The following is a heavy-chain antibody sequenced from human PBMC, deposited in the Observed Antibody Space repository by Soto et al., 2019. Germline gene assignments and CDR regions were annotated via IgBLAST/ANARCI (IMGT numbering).Heavy chain of an antibody. J-gene: IGHJ4*02. CDR1: GFTFSSYS. Sequence: GRSLRLSCAATGFTFSSYSMNWVRQAPGKGLEWVSYVSSSSSTIYYADSVKGRFTVSRDNAKSSLYLQMNSLRDDDTAVYYCARDLVIVGATNLLLTIDSWGQGTPVTVSS. D-gene: IGHD1-26*01. CDR3: ARDLVIVGATNLLLTIDS. V-gene: IGHV3-48*02. CDR2: VSSSSSTI.